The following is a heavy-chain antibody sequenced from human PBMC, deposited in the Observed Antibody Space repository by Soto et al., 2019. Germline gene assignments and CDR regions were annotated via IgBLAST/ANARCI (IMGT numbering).Heavy chain of an antibody. CDR3: ARPVGNYYFDY. V-gene: IGHV4-34*01. D-gene: IGHD1-26*01. Sequence: SETLSLTCAVYGGSFSCYYWSWIRQPPGKGLEWIGEINHSGSTNYNPSLKSRVTISVDTSKNQFSLKLSSVTAADTAVYYCARPVGNYYFDYWGQGTLVTVSS. CDR2: INHSGST. J-gene: IGHJ4*02. CDR1: GGSFSCYY.